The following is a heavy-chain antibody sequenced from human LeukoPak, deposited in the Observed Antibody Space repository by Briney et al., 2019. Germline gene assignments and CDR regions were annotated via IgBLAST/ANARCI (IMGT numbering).Heavy chain of an antibody. CDR3: ARDCSGGSCYGAFDI. V-gene: IGHV4-30-4*01. CDR1: GASIRSGDYY. J-gene: IGHJ3*02. CDR2: IYDSGST. Sequence: SETLSLTRTVSGASIRSGDYYWSWIRQPPGKGLEWIGYIYDSGSTYYNPSLKSRITISVDTSENRFSLKLSSVTATDTAVYYCARDCSGGSCYGAFDIWGQGTMVTVSS. D-gene: IGHD2-15*01.